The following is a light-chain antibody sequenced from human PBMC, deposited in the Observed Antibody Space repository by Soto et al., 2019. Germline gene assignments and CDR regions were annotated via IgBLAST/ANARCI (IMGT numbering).Light chain of an antibody. CDR2: RAS. CDR3: QQHNNWPPWT. V-gene: IGKV3-15*01. J-gene: IGKJ1*01. CDR1: QSVANN. Sequence: EVVMTQSPATLSVSPGERATLSCRASQSVANNVAWYQQKPGQAPRLLIYRASTRATGIPDRFSGSGYGREFILTISSLQAEDVAVYHCQQHNNWPPWTFGQGTKVDIK.